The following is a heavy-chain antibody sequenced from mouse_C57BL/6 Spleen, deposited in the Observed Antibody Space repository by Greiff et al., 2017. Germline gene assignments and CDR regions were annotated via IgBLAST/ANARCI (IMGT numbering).Heavy chain of an antibody. D-gene: IGHD2-4*01. J-gene: IGHJ4*01. Sequence: EVQGVESGEGLVKPGGSLKLSCAASGFTFSSYAMSWVRQTPEKRLEWVAYISSGGDYIYYADTVKGRFTISRDNARNTLYLQMSSLKSEDTAMYYCTRDGYDYDGIRRAMDYWGQGTSVTVSS. CDR3: TRDGYDYDGIRRAMDY. CDR1: GFTFSSYA. CDR2: ISSGGDYI. V-gene: IGHV5-9-1*02.